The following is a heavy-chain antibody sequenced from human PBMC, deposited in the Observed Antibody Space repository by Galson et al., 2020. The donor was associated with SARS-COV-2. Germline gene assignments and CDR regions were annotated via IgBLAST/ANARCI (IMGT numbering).Heavy chain of an antibody. D-gene: IGHD3-9*01. Sequence: QLGESLKISCAASGFTFSSYGMHWVRQAPGKGLEWVAVIWYDGSNKYYADSVKGRFTISRDNSKNTLYLQMNSLRAEDTAVYYCARERMGYDILTGYYTDYYYYGMDVWGQGTTVTVSS. CDR2: IWYDGSNK. CDR1: GFTFSSYG. CDR3: ARERMGYDILTGYYTDYYYYGMDV. J-gene: IGHJ6*02. V-gene: IGHV3-33*01.